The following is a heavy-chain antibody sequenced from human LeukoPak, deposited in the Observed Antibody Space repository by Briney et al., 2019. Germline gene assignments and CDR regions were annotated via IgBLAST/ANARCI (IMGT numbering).Heavy chain of an antibody. V-gene: IGHV4-34*01. CDR3: ARGLGVAARPSYYGMDG. CDR2: INHSGST. Sequence: PSETLSLTCAVDGGSFSGYYWSWLRQPPGKGLEWIGEINHSGSTNYNPSLKSRVTISVDTSKNQFSLKLSSVTAADTAVYYCARGLGVAARPSYYGMDGGGQGTTVTVSS. D-gene: IGHD6-6*01. CDR1: GGSFSGYY. J-gene: IGHJ6*02.